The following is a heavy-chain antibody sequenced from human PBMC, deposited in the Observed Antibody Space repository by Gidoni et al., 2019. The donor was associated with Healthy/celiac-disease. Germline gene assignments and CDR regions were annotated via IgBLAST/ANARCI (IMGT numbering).Heavy chain of an antibody. D-gene: IGHD6-19*01. V-gene: IGHV3-48*03. Sequence: EVQLVESGGGLVQPGGSLRLSCADSGFTFSSYEMNWVRQAPGKGLEWVSYISSSGSTIYYADSVKGRFTISRDNAKNSLYLQMNSLRAEDTAVYYCVGSPASGWYDNDAGVLDYWGQGTLVTVSS. CDR1: GFTFSSYE. J-gene: IGHJ4*02. CDR3: VGSPASGWYDNDAGVLDY. CDR2: ISSSGSTI.